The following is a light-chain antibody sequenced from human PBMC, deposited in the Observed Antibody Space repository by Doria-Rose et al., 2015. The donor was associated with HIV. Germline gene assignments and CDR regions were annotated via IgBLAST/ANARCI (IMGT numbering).Light chain of an antibody. Sequence: DIRLTQSPESLGMSLGERATLSCKSNQSLLYTSKNYLAWYQQKPGQPPKLLIYCASTRQSGVPARFSGSGSGTDFTLTISSLEAEDVAVYYCQQYYDTPSFGPGTTVDIK. CDR1: QSLLYTSKNY. CDR3: QQYYDTPS. J-gene: IGKJ3*01. CDR2: CAS. V-gene: IGKV4-1*01.